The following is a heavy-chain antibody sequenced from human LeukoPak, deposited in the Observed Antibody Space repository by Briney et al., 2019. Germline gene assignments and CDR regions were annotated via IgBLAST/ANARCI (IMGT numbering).Heavy chain of an antibody. Sequence: GESLKISFKGSGXSFTSYCIGWVRQMPGKGLELMGIIYPDDSDTRYSPSFQGQVTISADKSISTAYLQWSSLKASDTAMFYCARGVRVVDYYFDYWDQGTLVTVSS. J-gene: IGHJ4*02. CDR1: GXSFTSYC. D-gene: IGHD3-22*01. V-gene: IGHV5-51*01. CDR3: ARGVRVVDYYFDY. CDR2: IYPDDSDT.